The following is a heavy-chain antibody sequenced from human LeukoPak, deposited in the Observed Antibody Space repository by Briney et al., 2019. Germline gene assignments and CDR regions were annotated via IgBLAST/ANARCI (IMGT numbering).Heavy chain of an antibody. CDR3: ARDDSSVVHPSNAFDI. D-gene: IGHD3-22*01. CDR1: GYTFTSYA. J-gene: IGHJ3*02. CDR2: INAGNGNT. Sequence: GASVKVSCKASGYTFTSYAMHWVRQAPGQRLEWMGWINAGNGNTKYSQKFQGRVTITRDTSASTAYMELSSLRSEDTAVYYCARDDSSVVHPSNAFDIWGQGTMVTVSS. V-gene: IGHV1-3*01.